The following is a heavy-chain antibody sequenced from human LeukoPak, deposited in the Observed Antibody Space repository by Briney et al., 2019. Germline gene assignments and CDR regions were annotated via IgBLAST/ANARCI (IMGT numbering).Heavy chain of an antibody. CDR2: IYSGGST. J-gene: IGHJ3*02. CDR1: GFTVSSNY. CDR3: ALDYGDYPGAFDI. V-gene: IGHV3-53*01. D-gene: IGHD4-17*01. Sequence: GGSLRLSCAASGFTVSSNYMSWVRQAPGKGLEWVSVIYSGGSTYYADSVKGRFTISRDNSKNTLYLQMNSLRAEDTAVYYCALDYGDYPGAFDIWGQGIMVTVSS.